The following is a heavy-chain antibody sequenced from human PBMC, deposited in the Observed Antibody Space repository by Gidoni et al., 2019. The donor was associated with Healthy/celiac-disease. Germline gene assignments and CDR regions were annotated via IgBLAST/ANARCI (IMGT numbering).Heavy chain of an antibody. CDR1: GFTFNSYG. J-gene: IGHJ4*02. Sequence: QVQLVESGGGVVQPGRSLRLSCAASGFTFNSYGMHWVRQAPGKGLEWVSVISYDGSNKYYADSVKGRFTISRDNSKNTLYLQMNSLRAEDTAVYYCAKRAQDYGVFILDYWGQGTLVTVSS. CDR3: AKRAQDYGVFILDY. V-gene: IGHV3-30*18. CDR2: ISYDGSNK. D-gene: IGHD4-17*01.